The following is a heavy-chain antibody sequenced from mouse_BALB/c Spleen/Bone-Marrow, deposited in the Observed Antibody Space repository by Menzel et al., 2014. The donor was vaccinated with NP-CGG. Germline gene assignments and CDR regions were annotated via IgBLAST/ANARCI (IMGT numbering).Heavy chain of an antibody. V-gene: IGHV1-4*01. J-gene: IGHJ3*01. Sequence: VQLKDSGAELAGPSDSLTMTCNASGYTFTSYTMHWVNQSPGQGLEWLGYINPSSGYTNYNQKFTDKTTLTDDKSSSTAYMQLRSLTSEDSAVYYCARWANWDGFAYCGERTPVTVSA. D-gene: IGHD4-1*02. CDR3: ARWANWDGFAY. CDR2: INPSSGYT. CDR1: GYTFTSYT.